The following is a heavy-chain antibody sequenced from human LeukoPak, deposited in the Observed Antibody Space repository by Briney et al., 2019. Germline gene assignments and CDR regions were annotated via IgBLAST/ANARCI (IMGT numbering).Heavy chain of an antibody. CDR3: AKTRDTVLNEY. V-gene: IGHV1-18*01. J-gene: IGHJ4*02. D-gene: IGHD3-10*01. Sequence: ASVKVSCKASGYIFINYGISWVRQAPGQGLEWMGWISPYNGHTNYEPNLQDRLTMTTDTSTSTAYMELRSLTSDNTAVYYCAKTRDTVLNEYWGQGTPVTVSS. CDR1: GYIFINYG. CDR2: ISPYNGHT.